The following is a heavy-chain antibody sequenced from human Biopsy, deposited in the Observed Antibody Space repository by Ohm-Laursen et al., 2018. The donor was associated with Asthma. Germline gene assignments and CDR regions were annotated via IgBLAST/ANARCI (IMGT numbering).Heavy chain of an antibody. D-gene: IGHD3-3*01. CDR1: GFTFRSYA. CDR3: ARDVMEWYLPAFDF. V-gene: IGHV3-30-3*01. CDR2: GGSYYDGGLK. J-gene: IGHJ4*02. Sequence: SLRLSCAASGFTFRSYAMHWVRQAPGKGLEWEAGGGSYYDGGLKYYADSVNGRFTVSRDDSKNTLYLQMNSLRPDDTAVYYCARDVMEWYLPAFDFWGQGTLVTVSS.